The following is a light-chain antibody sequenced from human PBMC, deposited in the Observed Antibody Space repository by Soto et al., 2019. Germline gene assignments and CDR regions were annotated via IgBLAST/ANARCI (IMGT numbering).Light chain of an antibody. V-gene: IGKV1-39*01. J-gene: IGKJ1*01. CDR1: QSISSY. Sequence: DIQMTQSPFPLSASVGDRVTITCRASQSISSYLNWYQQKPGKPPKLLIYAAVSLQSGIPSRFSAYGSGTDFTLTISSLQPEDFATYYCQQTYSSPQWTFGQGTKVDIK. CDR2: AAV. CDR3: QQTYSSPQWT.